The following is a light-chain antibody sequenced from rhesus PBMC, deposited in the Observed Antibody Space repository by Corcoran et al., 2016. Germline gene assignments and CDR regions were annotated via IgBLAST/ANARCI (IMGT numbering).Light chain of an antibody. CDR3: QRHNCYPFT. CDR1: QVISYY. V-gene: IGKV1S14*01. Sequence: DIQMTQSPSSLSASVGDTVTITCRASQVISYYLAWYQQKPGKAPKPLIYYASNLESGVPSRFSGSGSGTDFTLPISSLQPEDFAIYCSQRHNCYPFTFGPGAKLDIK. J-gene: IGKJ3*01. CDR2: YAS.